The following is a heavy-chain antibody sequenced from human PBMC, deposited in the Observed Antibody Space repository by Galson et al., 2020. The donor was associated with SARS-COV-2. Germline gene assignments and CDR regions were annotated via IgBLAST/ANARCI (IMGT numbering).Heavy chain of an antibody. V-gene: IGHV3-53*04. CDR3: ATPLSSYYYDSSGYYPLRY. CDR2: IYSGGST. Sequence: GESLKISCAASGFTVSSNYMSWVRQAPGKGLEWVSVIYSGGSTYYADSVKGRFTISRHNSKNTLYLQMNSLRAEDTAVYYCATPLSSYYYDSSGYYPLRYWGQGTLVTVSS. D-gene: IGHD3-22*01. CDR1: GFTVSSNY. J-gene: IGHJ4*02.